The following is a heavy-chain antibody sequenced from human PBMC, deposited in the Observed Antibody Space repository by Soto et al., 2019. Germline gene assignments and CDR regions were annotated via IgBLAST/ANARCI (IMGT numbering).Heavy chain of an antibody. CDR3: AREVWGPVD. Sequence: EVQLVASGGGLVQPGGSLRLSCEASGFTFTSYTMIWVRQSPGEGLEWLANIKEDGIQKNYVDSVKGRFTISRDNAKKSLYLQMNSLRVDDTAVYYCAREVWGPVDWGQGTLVTVSS. V-gene: IGHV3-7*01. CDR2: IKEDGIQK. D-gene: IGHD7-27*01. CDR1: GFTFTSYT. J-gene: IGHJ4*02.